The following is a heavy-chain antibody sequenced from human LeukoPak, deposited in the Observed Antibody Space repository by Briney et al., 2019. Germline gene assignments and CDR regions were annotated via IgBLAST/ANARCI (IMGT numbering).Heavy chain of an antibody. CDR1: GFTFSSYA. CDR2: IKQDGSEK. Sequence: GGSLRLSCAASGFTFSSYAMSWVRQAPGKGLEWVANIKQDGSEKYYVDSVKGRFTISRDNAKNSLYLQMNSLRVEDTAVYYCARPTGDMSTVTKDAFDIWGQGTMVTVSS. J-gene: IGHJ3*02. CDR3: ARPTGDMSTVTKDAFDI. D-gene: IGHD4-17*01. V-gene: IGHV3-7*01.